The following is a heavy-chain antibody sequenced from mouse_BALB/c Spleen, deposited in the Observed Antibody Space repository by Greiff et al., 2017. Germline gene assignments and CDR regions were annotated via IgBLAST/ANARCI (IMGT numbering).Heavy chain of an antibody. J-gene: IGHJ2*01. V-gene: IGHV5-17*02. Sequence: EVHLVESGGGLVQPGGSRKLSCAASGFTFSSFGMHWVRQAPEKGLEWVAYISSGSSTIYYADTVKGRFTISRDNPKNTLFLQMTSLRSEDTAMYYCAREGIRYYGSYFDYWGQGTTLTVSS. CDR1: GFTFSSFG. D-gene: IGHD1-2*01. CDR2: ISSGSSTI. CDR3: AREGIRYYGSYFDY.